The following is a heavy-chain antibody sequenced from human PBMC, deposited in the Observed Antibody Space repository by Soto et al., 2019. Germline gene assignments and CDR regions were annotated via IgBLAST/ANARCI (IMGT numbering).Heavy chain of an antibody. CDR1: GCSISSGGYY. V-gene: IGHV4-31*03. Sequence: PSETVSLTCTVSGCSISSGGYYWSRIRQHPGKGLEWIGYIYYSGSTYYNPSLESRVTISVDTSKNQFSLKLSSVTAADTAVYYCARFYGYYYGSGSYYYANYYYYGMDVWGQGTTVTVSS. D-gene: IGHD3-10*01. CDR3: ARFYGYYYGSGSYYYANYYYYGMDV. CDR2: IYYSGST. J-gene: IGHJ6*02.